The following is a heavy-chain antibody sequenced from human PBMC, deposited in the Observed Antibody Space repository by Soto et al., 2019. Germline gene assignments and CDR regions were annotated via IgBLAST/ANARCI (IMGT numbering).Heavy chain of an antibody. D-gene: IGHD2-21*02. CDR3: AHRLTFCGGDCYSAPAPVWFDY. J-gene: IGHJ4*02. Sequence: QITLKESGPTLVKPTQTLTLTCTFSGFSLSTSGVGVGWIRQPPGKALEWLALIYWDDDKRYSPSLKSRLTITKDTSKDQVVLTMTNMDPVDTATYYSAHRLTFCGGDCYSAPAPVWFDYWGQGTLVTVSS. V-gene: IGHV2-5*02. CDR2: IYWDDDK. CDR1: GFSLSTSGVG.